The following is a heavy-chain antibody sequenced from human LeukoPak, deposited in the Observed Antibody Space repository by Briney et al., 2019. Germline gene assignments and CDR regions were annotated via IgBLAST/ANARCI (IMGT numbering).Heavy chain of an antibody. CDR1: GGSISSSSYY. V-gene: IGHV4-39*01. CDR2: IYSSGRT. D-gene: IGHD4-17*01. J-gene: IGHJ4*02. CDR3: ATTGTTTETTVDH. Sequence: SETLSLTCTVSGGSISSSSYYWGWIRQPPGKGLLWIGSIYSSGRTYYNPSLQSRVTMSVDTSKNQFTLELTSVTAADTAVYYCATTGTTTETTVDHWGQGTLVTVSS.